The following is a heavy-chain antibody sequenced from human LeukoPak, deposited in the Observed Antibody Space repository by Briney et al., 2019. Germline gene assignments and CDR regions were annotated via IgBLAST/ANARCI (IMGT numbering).Heavy chain of an antibody. V-gene: IGHV3-33*06. Sequence: GGSLRLSCAASGFTFSSYGMHWVRQAPGKGLEWVAVIWYDGSNKYYADSVKGRFTISRDNSKNTLYLQMNSLRAEDTAVYYCAKDHSDFGVAIMGPDYWGQGTLVTVSS. J-gene: IGHJ4*02. CDR2: IWYDGSNK. CDR1: GFTFSSYG. CDR3: AKDHSDFGVAIMGPDY. D-gene: IGHD3-3*01.